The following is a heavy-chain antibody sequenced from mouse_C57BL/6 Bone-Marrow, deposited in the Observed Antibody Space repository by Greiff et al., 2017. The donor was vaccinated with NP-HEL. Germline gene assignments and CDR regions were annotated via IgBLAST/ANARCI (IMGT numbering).Heavy chain of an antibody. D-gene: IGHD1-1*01. J-gene: IGHJ2*01. Sequence: VKLQQPGAELVKPGASVKLSCKASGYTFTSYWMHWVKQRPGQGLEWIGMIHPNSGSTNYNEKFKSKATLTVDKSSSTAYMQLSSLTSEDSAVYYCAIPPYYGSSSRYFDYWGQGTTLTVSS. V-gene: IGHV1-64*01. CDR2: IHPNSGST. CDR1: GYTFTSYW. CDR3: AIPPYYGSSSRYFDY.